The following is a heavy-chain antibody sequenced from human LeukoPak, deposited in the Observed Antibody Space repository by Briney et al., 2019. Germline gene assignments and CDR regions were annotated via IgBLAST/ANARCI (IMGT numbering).Heavy chain of an antibody. CDR1: GGSFSGYY. CDR3: ARLYYDSSGFFDY. Sequence: KSSETLSLTCAVYGGSFSGYYWSWIRQPPGKGLEWIGEINHSGSTNYNPSLKSRVTISVDTSKNQFSLKLSSVTAADTAVYYCARLYYDSSGFFDYWGQGTLVTVSS. CDR2: INHSGST. D-gene: IGHD3-22*01. V-gene: IGHV4-34*01. J-gene: IGHJ4*02.